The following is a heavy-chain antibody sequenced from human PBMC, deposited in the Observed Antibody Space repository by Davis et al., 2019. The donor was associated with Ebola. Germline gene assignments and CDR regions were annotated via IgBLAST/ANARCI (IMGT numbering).Heavy chain of an antibody. J-gene: IGHJ5*02. Sequence: ASVKVSCKASGYTFTSYDINWVRQATGQGLEWMGWMNPNSGNTGYAQKFQGRVTITADESTSTAYMELRSLRSDDTAVYYCARGITMVRGRDWFDPWGQGTLVTVSS. CDR3: ARGITMVRGRDWFDP. CDR2: MNPNSGNT. D-gene: IGHD3-10*01. V-gene: IGHV1-8*01. CDR1: GYTFTSYD.